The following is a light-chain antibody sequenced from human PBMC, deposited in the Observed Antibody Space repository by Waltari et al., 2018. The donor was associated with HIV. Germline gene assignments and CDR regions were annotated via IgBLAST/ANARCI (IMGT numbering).Light chain of an antibody. CDR2: DVN. J-gene: IGLJ1*01. V-gene: IGLV2-11*01. CDR3: CSYAGIWGV. CDR1: SRDVGAYNS. Sequence: QSALTQPRSVSGSPGQSVTISCTGTSRDVGAYNSVSWYQQHPGKAPKLMIYDVNKRPSGVPDRFSGSKSGNTASLNISGLQAEDESDYYCCSYAGIWGVFGTGTKVTVL.